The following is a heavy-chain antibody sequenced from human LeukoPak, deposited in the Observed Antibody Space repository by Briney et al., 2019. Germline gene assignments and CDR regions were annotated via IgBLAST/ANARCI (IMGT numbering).Heavy chain of an antibody. CDR3: ARGRIHYDILTGYYTTDIYYFDY. D-gene: IGHD3-9*01. J-gene: IGHJ4*02. V-gene: IGHV3-64*01. CDR1: GFTFSSYA. Sequence: PGGSLRLSCAASGFTFSSYAMHWVRQAPGKGLEYVSAISSNGGSTYYANSVKGRFTISRDNSKNTLYLQMGGLRAEDMAVYYCARGRIHYDILTGYYTTDIYYFDYWGQGTLVTVSS. CDR2: ISSNGGST.